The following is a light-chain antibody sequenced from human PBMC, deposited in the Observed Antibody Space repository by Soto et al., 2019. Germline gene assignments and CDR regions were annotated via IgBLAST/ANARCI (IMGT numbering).Light chain of an antibody. CDR1: QSINSD. CDR2: GAS. Sequence: VLTQSPGTLSLSPGERATLSCRASQSINSDLAWYQQKVGQAPRLLIYGASSRATGIPERFSATGSGTDFTLTISRLEPEDLALYYCQHYGSSPPFTFGPGTRVDFK. CDR3: QHYGSSPPFT. J-gene: IGKJ3*01. V-gene: IGKV3-20*01.